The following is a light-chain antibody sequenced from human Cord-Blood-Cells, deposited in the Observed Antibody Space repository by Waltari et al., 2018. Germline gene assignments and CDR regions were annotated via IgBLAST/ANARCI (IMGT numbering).Light chain of an antibody. Sequence: SYVLTQPPSVSVAPGKTARITCGGNNIGSKSVHWYQQKPGQAPVLVIYYDSDRPSGIPERFSGSNSGNTVTLTISRVEAGDEADYYCQVWDRSSDHHVVFGGGTKLTVL. J-gene: IGLJ2*01. V-gene: IGLV3-21*04. CDR1: NIGSKS. CDR2: YDS. CDR3: QVWDRSSDHHVV.